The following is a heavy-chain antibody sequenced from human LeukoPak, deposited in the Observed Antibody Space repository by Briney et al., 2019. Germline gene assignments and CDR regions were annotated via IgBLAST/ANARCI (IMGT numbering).Heavy chain of an antibody. CDR1: RGSIRTSDYY. CDR2: VYFSGTP. J-gene: IGHJ5*01. V-gene: IGHV4-39*01. Sequence: SEALSLTFTVSRGSIRTSDYYWVWVRQPPGEGLEWLGSVYFSGTPNFNPSLKSRVAVSIDTSKNQFSLKATSVNASDTAVYFCARTSSWYAGAGFDSWGQGTLVTVSS. CDR3: ARTSSWYAGAGFDS. D-gene: IGHD6-13*01.